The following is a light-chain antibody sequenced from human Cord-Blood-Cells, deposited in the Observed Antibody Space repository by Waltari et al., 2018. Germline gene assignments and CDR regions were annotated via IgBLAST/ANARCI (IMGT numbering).Light chain of an antibody. CDR2: WES. J-gene: IGKJ1*01. V-gene: IGKV4-1*01. Sequence: DIGITESPAALAVSLGGRATITGKSSESVLYSFNNKNYLAWYHQKPGQPPKLLIYWESTRESGVPDRFSGSGSVTDFTLTISSLQVEDVAVYYCQQYYSTWTFGQGIKVEIK. CDR1: ESVLYSFNNKNY. CDR3: QQYYSTWT.